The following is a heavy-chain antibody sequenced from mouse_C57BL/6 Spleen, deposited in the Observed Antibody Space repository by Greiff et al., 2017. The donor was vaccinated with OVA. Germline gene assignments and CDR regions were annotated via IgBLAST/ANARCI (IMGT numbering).Heavy chain of an antibody. CDR1: GFTFSSYG. CDR3: ARITTVVATNYFDY. V-gene: IGHV5-6*01. CDR2: ISSGGSYT. J-gene: IGHJ2*01. D-gene: IGHD1-1*01. Sequence: EVKLMESGGDLVKPGGSLKLSCAASGFTFSSYGMSWVRQTPDKRLEWVATISSGGSYTYYPDSVKGRFTISRDNAKNTLYLQMSSLKSEDTAMYYCARITTVVATNYFDYWGQGTTLTVSS.